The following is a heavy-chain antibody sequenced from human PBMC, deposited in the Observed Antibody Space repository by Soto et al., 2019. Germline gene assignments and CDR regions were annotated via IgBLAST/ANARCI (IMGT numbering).Heavy chain of an antibody. CDR2: ISSSSSYI. J-gene: IGHJ6*02. Sequence: GGSLRLSCAASGFTFSSYSMNWVRQAPGKGLEWVSSISSSSSYINYADSVKGRLTISRENAKNSLYLQMNSLRAEDTAVYYLARDPLRSISGAPWPLYGMDVWGHGTMVTVSS. CDR3: ARDPLRSISGAPWPLYGMDV. D-gene: IGHD1-20*01. CDR1: GFTFSSYS. V-gene: IGHV3-21*01.